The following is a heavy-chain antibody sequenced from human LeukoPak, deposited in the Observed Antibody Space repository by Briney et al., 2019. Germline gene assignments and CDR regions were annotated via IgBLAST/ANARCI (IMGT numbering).Heavy chain of an antibody. CDR3: ARAVPDILTGSGAFDI. D-gene: IGHD3-9*01. Sequence: PGGSLRLSCAASGFTFSSYDMHWARQATGKGLEWVSAIGTAGDPYYPGSVKGRFTISRENAKNSLYLQMNSLRAGDTAVYCCARAVPDILTGSGAFDIWGQGTMVTVSS. CDR1: GFTFSSYD. V-gene: IGHV3-13*05. CDR2: IGTAGDP. J-gene: IGHJ3*02.